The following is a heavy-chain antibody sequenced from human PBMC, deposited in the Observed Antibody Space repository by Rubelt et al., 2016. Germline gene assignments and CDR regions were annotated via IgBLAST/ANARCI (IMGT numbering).Heavy chain of an antibody. J-gene: IGHJ4*02. CDR3: ARDLPPFRRYNWNFPLDY. Sequence: QVQLVQSGAEVKKPGASVKVSCKASGYTFTSYGISWVRQAPGQGLEWMGWISGYHGNTKYAQKLQGRSTMTTDTSTSTAYMELRSLRADDTAVYYCARDLPPFRRYNWNFPLDYWGQGTLVTVSS. CDR1: GYTFTSYG. CDR2: ISGYHGNT. D-gene: IGHD1-7*01. V-gene: IGHV1-18*01.